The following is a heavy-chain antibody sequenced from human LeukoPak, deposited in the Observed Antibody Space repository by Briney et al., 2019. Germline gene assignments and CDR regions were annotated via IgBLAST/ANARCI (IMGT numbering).Heavy chain of an antibody. CDR1: GFTFSSYG. D-gene: IGHD6-13*01. J-gene: IGHJ4*02. CDR2: IWYDGSHK. CDR3: AREGDSSSWTFDY. V-gene: IGHV3-33*01. Sequence: GRSLRLSRAASGFTFSSYGMHWVRQAPGKGLEWVAVIWYDGSHKFYGGSVKGRFTISRDNSKNTLFLQMDSLRADDTAVYYCAREGDSSSWTFDYWGQGTLVTVSS.